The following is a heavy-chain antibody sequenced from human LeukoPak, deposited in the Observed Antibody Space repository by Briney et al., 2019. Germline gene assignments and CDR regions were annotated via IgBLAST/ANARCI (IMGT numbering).Heavy chain of an antibody. V-gene: IGHV3-23*05. Sequence: GGSLRLSCAASGFTFSSYAVNWVRQAPGKGLEWVSAITSSYIREHYADSVKGRFTISRDNSKNTLYLQLDSLRAEDTAVYYCARERRSFSLVRGVSAAFDCWGQGALVTVSS. CDR1: GFTFSSYA. D-gene: IGHD3-10*01. CDR2: ITSSYIRE. CDR3: ARERRSFSLVRGVSAAFDC. J-gene: IGHJ4*02.